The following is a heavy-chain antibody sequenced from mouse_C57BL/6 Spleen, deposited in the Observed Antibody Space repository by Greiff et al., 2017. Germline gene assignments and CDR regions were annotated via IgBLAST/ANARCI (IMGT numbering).Heavy chain of an antibody. CDR3: ARRRLLPYYFDY. CDR1: GYTFTDYY. CDR2: INPNNGGT. D-gene: IGHD2-3*01. V-gene: IGHV1-26*01. Sequence: EVQLQQSGPELVKPGASVKISCKASGYTFTDYYMNWVKQSHGKSLEWIGDINPNNGGTSYNQKFKGKATLTVDKSSSTAYMELRSLTSEDSAVYYCARRRLLPYYFDYWGQGTTLTVSS. J-gene: IGHJ2*01.